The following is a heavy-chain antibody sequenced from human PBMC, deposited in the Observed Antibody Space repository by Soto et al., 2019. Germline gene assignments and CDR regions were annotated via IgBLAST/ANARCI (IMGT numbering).Heavy chain of an antibody. Sequence: ASVKVSCKASGYTFSSYGRSWVRQAPGQGLEWMGWISDYNGNTHYAQKLQGRVIMTTDTSTRTAYMKLRSLRSDDTAVYFCAEEVYYSGSGPYPPPRYYGMDVWGQGTTVTVSS. J-gene: IGHJ6*02. V-gene: IGHV1-18*01. CDR3: AEEVYYSGSGPYPPPRYYGMDV. D-gene: IGHD3-10*01. CDR1: GYTFSSYG. CDR2: ISDYNGNT.